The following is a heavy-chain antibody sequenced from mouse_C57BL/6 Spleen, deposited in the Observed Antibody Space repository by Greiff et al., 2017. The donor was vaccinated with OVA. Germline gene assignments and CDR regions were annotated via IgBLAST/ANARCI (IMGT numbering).Heavy chain of an antibody. CDR3: ARDHYAMDY. CDR1: GFTFSDYY. CDR2: INYDGSST. V-gene: IGHV5-16*01. Sequence: DVKLVESEGGLVQPGSSMKLSCTASGFTFSDYYMAWVRQVPEKGLEWVANINYDGSSTYYLDSLKSRFIISRDNAKNILYLQMSSLKSEDTATYYCARDHYAMDYWGQGTSVTVSS. J-gene: IGHJ4*01.